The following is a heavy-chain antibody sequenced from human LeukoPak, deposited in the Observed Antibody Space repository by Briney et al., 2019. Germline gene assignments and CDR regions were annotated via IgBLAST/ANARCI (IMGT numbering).Heavy chain of an antibody. D-gene: IGHD3-3*01. J-gene: IGHJ3*02. Sequence: APVKVSCKASGYTFTSYAMNWVRQAPGQGLEWMGWINTNTGNPTYAQGFTGRFVFSLDTSVSTAYLQISSLKAEDTAVYYCARVAPDLYYDFWSGYYTAFDIWGQGTMVTVSS. CDR1: GYTFTSYA. CDR3: ARVAPDLYYDFWSGYYTAFDI. CDR2: INTNTGNP. V-gene: IGHV7-4-1*02.